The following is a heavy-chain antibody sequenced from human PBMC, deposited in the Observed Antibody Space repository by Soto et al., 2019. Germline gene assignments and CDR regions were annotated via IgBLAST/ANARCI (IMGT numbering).Heavy chain of an antibody. CDR2: IAVGSGYT. V-gene: IGHV1-58*01. D-gene: IGHD2-8*01. Sequence: SVKVSCEASGFSFTSSALQWVRQARGQRLEWIGWIAVGSGYTNYAQRFQDRVTLTRDMSTATTYMELSRLTSEDTAIYYCAADATAWQQMVPSDYWGQGPLVTVSS. CDR3: AADATAWQQMVPSDY. J-gene: IGHJ4*02. CDR1: GFSFTSSA.